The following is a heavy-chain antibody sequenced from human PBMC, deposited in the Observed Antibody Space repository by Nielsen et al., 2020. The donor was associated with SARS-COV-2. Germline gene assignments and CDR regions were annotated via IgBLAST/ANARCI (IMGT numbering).Heavy chain of an antibody. V-gene: IGHV1-46*01. CDR1: GYTFTNHH. D-gene: IGHD3-9*01. J-gene: IGHJ6*02. CDR2: VNPNDGST. Sequence: ASVKVSCKASGYTFTNHHIHWVRQAPGQGLEWMGIVNPNDGSTTDAQRFQGRVTMTRDTSTNTVYMELSSLRSEDTAVYYCARDSDCTSFDCTVHFYYYALDVWGQGTTVTVSS. CDR3: ARDSDCTSFDCTVHFYYYALDV.